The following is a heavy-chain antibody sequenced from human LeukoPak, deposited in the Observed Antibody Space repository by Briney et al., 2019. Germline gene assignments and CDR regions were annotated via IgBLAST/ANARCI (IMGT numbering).Heavy chain of an antibody. CDR3: AREDGGHFDY. Sequence: SETLSLTCTVSGGSISSYYWSWIRQPPGKGLEWIGYIYYSGSTNYNPSLKSRVTISVDTSKNQFSLKLSSVTAADTAVYYCAREDGGHFDYWGQGTLVTVSS. V-gene: IGHV4-59*12. CDR1: GGSISSYY. J-gene: IGHJ4*02. CDR2: IYYSGST. D-gene: IGHD4-23*01.